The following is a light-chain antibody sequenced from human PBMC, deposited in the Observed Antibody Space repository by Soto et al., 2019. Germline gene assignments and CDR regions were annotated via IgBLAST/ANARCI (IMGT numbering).Light chain of an antibody. J-gene: IGKJ1*01. CDR1: QRISSW. V-gene: IGKV1-5*01. Sequence: DIQMTQSPSTLSASVGDRVTINCRASQRISSWLAWYQQKPGKAPKLLIYDASSLESGVPSRFSGSGSGTEFTLTISSLQPDDFATYYCQQYNSYPWTFGQGTKV. CDR2: DAS. CDR3: QQYNSYPWT.